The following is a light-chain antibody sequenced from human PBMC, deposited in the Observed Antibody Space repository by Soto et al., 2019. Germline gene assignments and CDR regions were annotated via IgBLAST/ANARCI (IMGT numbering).Light chain of an antibody. CDR3: QQSHSTPWM. Sequence: DIQMTQSPSSLSASGGDRFTITCLSSHNIRIYLNLYHQQRGTAPKLLIFDASNLESGVTGRFSGTGSGTDLTLTISRLQTEDFATYSCQQSHSTPWMFGQGTKVDIK. J-gene: IGKJ1*01. CDR1: HNIRIY. V-gene: IGKV1-39*01. CDR2: DAS.